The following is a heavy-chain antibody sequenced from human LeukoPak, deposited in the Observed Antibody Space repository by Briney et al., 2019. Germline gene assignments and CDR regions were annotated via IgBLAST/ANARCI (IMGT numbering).Heavy chain of an antibody. CDR2: IYSGGST. J-gene: IGHJ4*02. CDR3: ARHRSSWLIDY. D-gene: IGHD6-6*01. Sequence: GGSLRLSCAASGFTVSSNYMSWVRQAPGKGLEWVSVIYSGGSTYYADSVRGRFTISRDNSKNTLYLQMNSLRAEDTAVYYCARHRSSWLIDYWGQGTLVTVSS. V-gene: IGHV3-66*04. CDR1: GFTVSSNY.